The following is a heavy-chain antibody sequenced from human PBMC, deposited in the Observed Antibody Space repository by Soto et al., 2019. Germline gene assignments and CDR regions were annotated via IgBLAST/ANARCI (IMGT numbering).Heavy chain of an antibody. CDR1: GFTFSSYG. CDR2: ISYDGSNK. J-gene: IGHJ6*02. V-gene: IGHV3-30*18. D-gene: IGHD3-9*01. Sequence: PGVSLRLSCAASGFTFSSYGMHWVRQAPGKGLGWVAVISYDGSNKYYADSVKGRFTISRDNSKNTLYLQMNSLRAEDTAVYYCAKDVGVLRYFDWLLSAPLDYGMDVWGQGTTVTVSS. CDR3: AKDVGVLRYFDWLLSAPLDYGMDV.